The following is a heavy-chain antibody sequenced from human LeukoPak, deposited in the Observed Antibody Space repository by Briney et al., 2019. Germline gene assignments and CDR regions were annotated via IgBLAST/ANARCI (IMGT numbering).Heavy chain of an antibody. J-gene: IGHJ4*02. CDR3: ARSRDGYNEEFDY. CDR2: IYYSGST. CDR1: GGSISSGGYY. Sequence: PSETLSLTCTVSGGSISSGGYYWSWIRQHPGKGLEWIGYIYYSGSTYYNPSLKSRVTISVDTSKNQFSLKLSSVTAADTAVYYCARSRDGYNEEFDYWGQGTLVTVSS. V-gene: IGHV4-31*03. D-gene: IGHD5-24*01.